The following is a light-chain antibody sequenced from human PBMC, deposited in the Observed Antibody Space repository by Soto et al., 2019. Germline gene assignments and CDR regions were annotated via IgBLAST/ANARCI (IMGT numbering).Light chain of an antibody. CDR1: QVVSSRF. V-gene: IGKV3-20*01. CDR2: GAS. J-gene: IGKJ2*01. CDR3: QQYGSSYT. Sequence: EIVLTQSPGTLSSSPGERATLSCRASQVVSSRFLAWYQVKPGQAPRLLLYGASTRATGIPDRFSGSGSGTEFTLTISRLEPEDFVVYYCQQYGSSYTFGQGTKLAIK.